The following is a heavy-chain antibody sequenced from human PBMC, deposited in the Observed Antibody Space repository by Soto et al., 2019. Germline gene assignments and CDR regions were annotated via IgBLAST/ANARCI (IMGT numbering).Heavy chain of an antibody. CDR1: GFTFSSYG. Sequence: GGSLRLSCAASGFTFSSYGMHWVRQAPGKGLEWVAVISYDGSNKYYADSVKGRFTISRDNSKSTLYLQMNSLRAEDTAVYYCAKGGYDILTGYSFDYWGQGTLVTVSS. CDR2: ISYDGSNK. D-gene: IGHD3-9*01. V-gene: IGHV3-30*18. CDR3: AKGGYDILTGYSFDY. J-gene: IGHJ4*02.